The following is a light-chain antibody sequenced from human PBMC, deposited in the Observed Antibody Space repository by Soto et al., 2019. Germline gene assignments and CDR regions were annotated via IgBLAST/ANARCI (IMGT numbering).Light chain of an antibody. CDR3: AAWDDSLSAPV. J-gene: IGLJ2*01. CDR2: RNN. Sequence: QSVLTQPPSASGTPGQRVTISCSGSSSNIGSNYVYWYQQLPGTAPKLLIYRNNQRPSGVPDRFSGSKSGTSASLAISGLRSDDEADYYCAAWDDSLSAPVFGGGTKVTVL. CDR1: SSNIGSNY. V-gene: IGLV1-47*01.